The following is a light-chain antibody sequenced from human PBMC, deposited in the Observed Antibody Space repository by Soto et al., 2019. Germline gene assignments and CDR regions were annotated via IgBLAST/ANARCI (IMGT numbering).Light chain of an antibody. J-gene: IGLJ1*01. CDR2: EVN. Sequence: QSVLTQPPSASGSPGQSVTISCTGTSSDVGGYNYVSWYQQSPGKVPKLMVYEVNKRPSGVPDRFSGSKSGNTASLTVSGLQAKDEADYYCTSYAGGNNVFGTGTKLTVL. CDR3: TSYAGGNNV. V-gene: IGLV2-8*01. CDR1: SSDVGGYNY.